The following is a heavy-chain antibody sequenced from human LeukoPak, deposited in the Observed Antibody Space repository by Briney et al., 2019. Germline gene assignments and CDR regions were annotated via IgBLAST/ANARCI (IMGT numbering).Heavy chain of an antibody. D-gene: IGHD6-19*01. J-gene: IGHJ4*02. CDR2: IYDSGNT. Sequence: SQTLSLTCAVSGGSISSGGYSWSWIRQPPGKGLEWIGYIYDSGNTNYNPSLKTRVTISVDTSKNQLSLNLSSVTAADTAVYYCARETKLMGYSSGLGFNYWGQGTLVTVSS. V-gene: IGHV4-61*08. CDR1: GGSISSGGYS. CDR3: ARETKLMGYSSGLGFNY.